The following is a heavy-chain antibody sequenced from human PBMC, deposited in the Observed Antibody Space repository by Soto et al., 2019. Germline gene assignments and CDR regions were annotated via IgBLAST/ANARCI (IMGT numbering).Heavy chain of an antibody. V-gene: IGHV4-31*03. CDR1: GGSISSGGYY. Sequence: SETLSLTCTVSGGSISSGGYYWSWIRQHPGKGLEWIGYIYYSGSTYYNPSLKSRVTISVDTSKNQFSLKLSSVTAADTAVYYCARVGGSGSLVRPTSYYYGMDVWGQGTTVTVSS. CDR2: IYYSGST. D-gene: IGHD3-10*01. CDR3: ARVGGSGSLVRPTSYYYGMDV. J-gene: IGHJ6*02.